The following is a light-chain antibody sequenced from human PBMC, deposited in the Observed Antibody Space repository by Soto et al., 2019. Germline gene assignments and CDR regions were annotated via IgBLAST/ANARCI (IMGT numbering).Light chain of an antibody. CDR3: ETWDSNTRV. V-gene: IGLV4-60*03. CDR1: SGHSSYI. Sequence: QPVLTQSSSASASLGSSVKLTCTLSSGHSSYIIAWHQQQPGKAPRYLMNLEGSGSYNKGSGIPDRFSGSSSGADRYLTISNLQAEDEADYYCETWDSNTRVFGGGTKVTVL. CDR2: LEGSGSY. J-gene: IGLJ3*02.